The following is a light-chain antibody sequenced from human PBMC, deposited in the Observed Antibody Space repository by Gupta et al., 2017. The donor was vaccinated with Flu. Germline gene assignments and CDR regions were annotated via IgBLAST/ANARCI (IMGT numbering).Light chain of an antibody. Sequence: TPRHPASPAMRTNRCRVNSDRNSCFNWIHQRPGETPRPLIHQSSKRDSGVPARFSGRGSATAFPLISSSVPAADFGVYSCKQENTCPPTFGQGTKVEIK. V-gene: IGKV2-30*01. CDR1: RCRVNSDRNSC. CDR2: QSS. J-gene: IGKJ1*01. CDR3: KQENTCPPT.